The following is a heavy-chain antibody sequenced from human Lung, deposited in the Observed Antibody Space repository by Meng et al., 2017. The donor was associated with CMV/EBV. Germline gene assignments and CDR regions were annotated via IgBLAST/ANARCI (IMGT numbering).Heavy chain of an antibody. CDR2: INPNSGGT. D-gene: IGHD2/OR15-2a*01. V-gene: IGHV1-2*02. CDR1: RYTFTGYY. Sequence: ASXXVSXKASRYTFTGYYIHWVRQAPGQGLEWMGWINPNSGGTNYAQKFQGRFTMTSDTSISTAYMELRRLRSDDTAVYYCARDWKYCNATSEICWFDPWXQGNXVTVSS. J-gene: IGHJ5*02. CDR3: ARDWKYCNATSEICWFDP.